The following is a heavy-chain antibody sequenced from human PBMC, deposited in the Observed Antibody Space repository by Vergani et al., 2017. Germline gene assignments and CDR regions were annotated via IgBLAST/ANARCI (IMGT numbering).Heavy chain of an antibody. D-gene: IGHD4-17*01. J-gene: IGHJ4*02. CDR1: GGPISSGGYY. V-gene: IGHV4-31*03. Sequence: QVQLQESGPGLVKPSQTLSLTCTVSGGPISSGGYYWSWIRQHPGKGLEWIGYIYYSGSTYYNPSLKSRLTISVDTSKNQFSLNLSSVTAADSAVYYCASDSRSDYGIDYWGQGTLVTVSS. CDR2: IYYSGST. CDR3: ASDSRSDYGIDY.